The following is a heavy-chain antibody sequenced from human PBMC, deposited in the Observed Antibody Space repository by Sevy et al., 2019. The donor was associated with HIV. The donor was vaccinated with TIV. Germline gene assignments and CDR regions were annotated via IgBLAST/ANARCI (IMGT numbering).Heavy chain of an antibody. J-gene: IGHJ4*02. CDR3: AKDFSYGGNSWNFDF. Sequence: ASVKVSCAASGFIFSKFALSWVRQAPGRGLEWVSAVSGNDGSTYYAASVKGRFTISRDISENMLYLQMNSLSAEDTAVYYCAKDFSYGGNSWNFDFWGQGTLVTVSS. CDR1: GFIFSKFA. D-gene: IGHD4-17*01. V-gene: IGHV3-23*01. CDR2: VSGNDGST.